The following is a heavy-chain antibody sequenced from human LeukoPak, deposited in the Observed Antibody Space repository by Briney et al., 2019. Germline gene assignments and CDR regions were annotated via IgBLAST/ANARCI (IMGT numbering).Heavy chain of an antibody. Sequence: PSETLSLTCTVSGGSISSGSYYWSWIRQPAGKGLEWIGRVYTRGTTSYNPSLKSRVTISVDTSKNQFSLKLSSVTAADTAVYYCARGYCSGGSCYSYYYYNYMDVWGKGTTVTVSS. V-gene: IGHV4-61*02. J-gene: IGHJ6*03. D-gene: IGHD2-15*01. CDR1: GGSISSGSYY. CDR2: VYTRGTT. CDR3: ARGYCSGGSCYSYYYYNYMDV.